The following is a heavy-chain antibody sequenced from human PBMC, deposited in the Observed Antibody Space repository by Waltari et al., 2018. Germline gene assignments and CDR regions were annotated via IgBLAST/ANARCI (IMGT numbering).Heavy chain of an antibody. CDR2: FDPEDGEA. Sequence: QVQPEQPGAEVKKPGASVQASCKAGGYTLMELAMHWVRQAPGKGLEWMGGFDPEDGEAVFAQKFQGRLTLTEDTPANTAYMELTSLTSEDTAVYYCASGLIIPGRFRLGYWGQGTLVTVSA. CDR3: ASGLIIPGRFRLGY. CDR1: GYTLMELA. J-gene: IGHJ4*02. V-gene: IGHV1-24*01. D-gene: IGHD3-3*01.